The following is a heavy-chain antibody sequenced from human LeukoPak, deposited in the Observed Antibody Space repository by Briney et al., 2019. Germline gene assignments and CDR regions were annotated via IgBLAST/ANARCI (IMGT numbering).Heavy chain of an antibody. CDR1: GGSISSSTYY. CDR2: IYSSGNT. J-gene: IGHJ3*02. CDR3: ARMYYYDSSGYYLGLDAFDI. D-gene: IGHD3-22*01. V-gene: IGHV4-39*07. Sequence: SETLSLTCTVSGGSISSSTYYWGWIRQPPGKGLEWIGSIYSSGNTYYNPSLKSRVTISVDTSKNQFSLKLRSVTAADTAVYYCARMYYYDSSGYYLGLDAFDIWGQGTMVTVSS.